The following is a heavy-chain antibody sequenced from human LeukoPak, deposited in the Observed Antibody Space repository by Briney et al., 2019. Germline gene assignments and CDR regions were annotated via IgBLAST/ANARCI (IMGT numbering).Heavy chain of an antibody. CDR3: ASYYYYYYMDV. V-gene: IGHV3-21*01. CDR2: ISSSSSYI. CDR1: GFTFSSYS. Sequence: GGSLRLFCAASGFTFSSYSMNWVRQAPGKGLEWVSSISSSSSYIYYADSVKGRFTISRDNAKNSLYPQMNSLRAEDTAVYYCASYYYYYYMDVWGKGTTVTVSS. J-gene: IGHJ6*03.